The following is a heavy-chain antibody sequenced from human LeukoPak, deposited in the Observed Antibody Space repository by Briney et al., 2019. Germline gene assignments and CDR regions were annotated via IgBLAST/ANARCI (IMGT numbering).Heavy chain of an antibody. CDR1: GYTFTGYY. Sequence: ASVKVSCKASGYTFTGYYMHWVRQAPGQGLEWMGWMNPNSGNTGYAQKFQGRVTMTRNTSISTAYMELSSLRSEDTAVYYCARTRKHDYGDYLAYYYGMDVWGQGTTVTVSS. J-gene: IGHJ6*02. V-gene: IGHV1-8*02. CDR2: MNPNSGNT. CDR3: ARTRKHDYGDYLAYYYGMDV. D-gene: IGHD4-17*01.